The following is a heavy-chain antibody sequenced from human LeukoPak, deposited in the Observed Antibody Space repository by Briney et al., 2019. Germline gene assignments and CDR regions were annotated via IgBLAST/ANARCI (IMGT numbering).Heavy chain of an antibody. CDR2: ISYDGGGT. Sequence: GGSLRLSCAASGFTFSDYWMHWVRQTPGKGLVWVSRISYDGGGTNYADSVKGRFTISRDNAKNTLYLQMNGLRVEDTAVYYCVRNMVRGVVYFDSWGQGALVTVSS. J-gene: IGHJ4*02. CDR3: VRNMVRGVVYFDS. D-gene: IGHD3-10*01. CDR1: GFTFSDYW. V-gene: IGHV3-74*01.